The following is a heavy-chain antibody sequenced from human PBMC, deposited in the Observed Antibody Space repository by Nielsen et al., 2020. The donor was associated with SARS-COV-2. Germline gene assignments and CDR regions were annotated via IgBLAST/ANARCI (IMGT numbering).Heavy chain of an antibody. J-gene: IGHJ3*02. V-gene: IGHV4-59*01. D-gene: IGHD3-3*01. CDR2: IYYSGHT. CDR1: GGSISAYY. CDR3: ARAQTSRITIFGVVGAFDI. Sequence: SETLSLTCTLSGGSISAYYWSWIRQPPGKGLEWIGYIYYSGHTNYNPSLKSRVTISVDTSKNQFSLKLSSVTAADTAVYYCARAQTSRITIFGVVGAFDIWGQGTMVTVSS.